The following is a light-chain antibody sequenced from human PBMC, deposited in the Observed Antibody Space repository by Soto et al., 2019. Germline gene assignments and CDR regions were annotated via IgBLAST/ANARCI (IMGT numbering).Light chain of an antibody. CDR2: EAS. CDR3: CSYAGTSTFVV. J-gene: IGLJ2*01. V-gene: IGLV2-23*02. Sequence: QSALTQPASVSGSPGQSITISCTGTSSDIGSYNLVSWYQHRPGEAPKLMIYEASKRPSGVPNRFSGSKSGNTASLTISGLQAADEADYYCCSYAGTSTFVVFGGGTKVTVL. CDR1: SSDIGSYNL.